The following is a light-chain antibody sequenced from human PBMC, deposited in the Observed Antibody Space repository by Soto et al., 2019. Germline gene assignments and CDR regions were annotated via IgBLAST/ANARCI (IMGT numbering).Light chain of an antibody. Sequence: QSALAQPASVSGSFGQSITISCSGPNTDLGVYGYVSWYQHHPGKAPKLLIYDVNNRPSGISDRFSGSKSGDTASLTISGLQAEDEADYFCFSKISGFAYGFGTGTKVTVL. CDR1: NTDLGVYGY. J-gene: IGLJ1*01. CDR2: DVN. V-gene: IGLV2-14*01. CDR3: FSKISGFAYG.